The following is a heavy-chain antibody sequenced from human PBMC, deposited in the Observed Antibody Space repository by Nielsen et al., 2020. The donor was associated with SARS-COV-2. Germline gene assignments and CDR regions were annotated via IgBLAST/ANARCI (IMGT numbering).Heavy chain of an antibody. J-gene: IGHJ4*02. CDR2: IWYDGSNK. CDR1: GFTFSDYN. CDR3: TNYHF. V-gene: IGHV3-33*08. Sequence: GESLKISCAASGFTFSDYNLNWVRQAPGKGLEWVALIWYDGSNKYYADSVKGRFIISRDNPKSTLFLQMNSLRVDDTAIYYCTNYHFWGQGTLVTVSS. D-gene: IGHD3-10*01.